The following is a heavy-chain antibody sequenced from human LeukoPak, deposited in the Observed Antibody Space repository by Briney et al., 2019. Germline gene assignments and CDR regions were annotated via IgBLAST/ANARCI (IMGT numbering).Heavy chain of an antibody. CDR3: ANVPGGQRGVAAGTVGY. V-gene: IGHV3-30*02. Sequence: GGSLRLSCAASGFTFSSYGMHWVRQAPGKGLEWVAFIRYDGSDKYCADSVKGRFTISRDNSKNTLYLQMNSLRAEDTAVYYCANVPGGQRGVAAGTVGYWGQGTLVTVSS. D-gene: IGHD6-13*01. CDR2: IRYDGSDK. CDR1: GFTFSSYG. J-gene: IGHJ4*02.